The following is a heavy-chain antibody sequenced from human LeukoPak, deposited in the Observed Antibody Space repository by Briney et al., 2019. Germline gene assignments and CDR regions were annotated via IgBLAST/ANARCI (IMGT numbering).Heavy chain of an antibody. CDR1: GGSISSGSYY. CDR3: ARIIVSGYSYGELDY. J-gene: IGHJ4*02. D-gene: IGHD5-18*01. CDR2: IYTSGST. Sequence: SETLSLTCTVSGGSISSGSYYWSWIRQPAGKGLEWIGRIYTSGSTNYNPSLKSRVTISVDTSKNQFSLKLSSVTAADTAVYYCARIIVSGYSYGELDYWGQGTLVTVSA. V-gene: IGHV4-61*02.